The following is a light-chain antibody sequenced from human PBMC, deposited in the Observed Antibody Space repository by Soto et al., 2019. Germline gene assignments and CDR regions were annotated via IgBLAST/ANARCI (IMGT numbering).Light chain of an antibody. J-gene: IGKJ3*01. CDR2: DAS. Sequence: AIQLTQSPSSLSASVGDRVTITCRASQGISSALAWYQQKPGKAPKLLIYDASSLESGVPSRFSGSGSGTDFTLTISSLQPEDFATYYCQQFNSYFTIGPGTKVDIK. CDR3: QQFNSYFT. V-gene: IGKV1-13*02. CDR1: QGISSA.